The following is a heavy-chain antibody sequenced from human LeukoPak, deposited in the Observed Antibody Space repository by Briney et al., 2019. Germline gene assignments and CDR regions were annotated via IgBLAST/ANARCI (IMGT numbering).Heavy chain of an antibody. V-gene: IGHV1-46*01. CDR3: ARETGGSSSWYDYYYYYMDV. CDR2: INPSGGST. J-gene: IGHJ6*03. D-gene: IGHD6-13*01. CDR1: GYTFTSYY. Sequence: ASVKVSCKASGYTFTSYYMHWVRQAPGQGLEWMGIINPSGGSTSYAQKFQGRVTMTRDMSTSTVYMELSSLRSEDTAVYYCARETGGSSSWYDYYYYYMDVWGKGTTVTISS.